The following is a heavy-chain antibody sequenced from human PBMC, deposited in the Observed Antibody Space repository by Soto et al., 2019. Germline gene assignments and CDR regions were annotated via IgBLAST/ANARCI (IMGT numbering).Heavy chain of an antibody. D-gene: IGHD4-4*01. Sequence: QIQLQQSGPGLVKSSQTLSLTCVSSGDSVSRNGAAWNWIRQSPSRGLEWLGRTYYGSTQYNEYATSVNGRMSVNPDTSKNQVALQLNFVTPEDTGVYYCAGGRNNAFDVWGQGTMVTVSS. CDR3: AGGRNNAFDV. CDR1: GDSVSRNGAA. CDR2: TYYGSTQYN. V-gene: IGHV6-1*01. J-gene: IGHJ3*01.